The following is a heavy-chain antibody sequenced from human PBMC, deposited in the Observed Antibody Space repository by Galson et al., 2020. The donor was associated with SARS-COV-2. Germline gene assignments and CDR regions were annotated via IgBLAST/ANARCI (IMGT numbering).Heavy chain of an antibody. J-gene: IGHJ5*02. CDR2: IYYSGST. CDR3: ARLGATTAYNWLDP. D-gene: IGHD1-26*01. Sequence: SETLSLTCTVSGGSIRGYHWGWIRQPPGKGLEWIGYIYYSGSTNYNPSLKSRVTISVDTSKNELSLKLSSVTAADTAVYYCARLGATTAYNWLDPWGQGTLVTVSS. CDR1: GGSIRGYH. V-gene: IGHV4-59*01.